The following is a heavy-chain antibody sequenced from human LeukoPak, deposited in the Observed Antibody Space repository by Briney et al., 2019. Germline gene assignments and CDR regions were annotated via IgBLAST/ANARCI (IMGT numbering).Heavy chain of an antibody. Sequence: SETLSLTCAVSGGSISSSNWWSWVRQPPGKGLEWIGEIYHSGSTNYNPSLKSRVTISVDKSKNQFSLKMRSVTAADTAVYFCARDPGASGALDYWGQGTLITVSS. CDR2: IYHSGST. CDR1: GGSISSSNW. J-gene: IGHJ4*02. D-gene: IGHD2-8*02. V-gene: IGHV4-4*02. CDR3: ARDPGASGALDY.